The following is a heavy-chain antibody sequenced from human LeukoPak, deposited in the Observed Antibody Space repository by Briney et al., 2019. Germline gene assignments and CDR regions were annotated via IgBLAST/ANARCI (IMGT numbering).Heavy chain of an antibody. Sequence: SETLSLTCTVSGGSISSYYWSWIRQPPGKGLEWIGEVNHSGSTNYNPSLKSRVTISVDTSKNQFSLKLSSVTAADTAVYYCARGLSCSGGSCVWGQGTLVTVSS. CDR3: ARGLSCSGGSCV. CDR2: VNHSGST. V-gene: IGHV4-34*01. D-gene: IGHD2-15*01. CDR1: GGSISSYY. J-gene: IGHJ4*02.